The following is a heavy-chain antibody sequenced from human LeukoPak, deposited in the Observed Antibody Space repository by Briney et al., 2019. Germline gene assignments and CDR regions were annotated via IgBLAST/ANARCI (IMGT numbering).Heavy chain of an antibody. J-gene: IGHJ4*02. CDR3: ARVAITMVRGVIEG. D-gene: IGHD3-10*01. CDR1: GYTFTSYG. CDR2: ISAYNGNT. Sequence: ASVKVSCKASGYTFTSYGISWVRQAPGQGLEWMGWISAYNGNTNYAQKLQGRVTMTTDTSTSTAYMELRRLRSDDTAVYYCARVAITMVRGVIEGWGQGTLVTVSS. V-gene: IGHV1-18*01.